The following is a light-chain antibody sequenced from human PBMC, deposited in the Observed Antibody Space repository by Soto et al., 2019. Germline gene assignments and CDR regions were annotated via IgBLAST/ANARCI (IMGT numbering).Light chain of an antibody. CDR1: QSVSSN. J-gene: IGKJ1*01. Sequence: EIVMTQSPATLSVSPGERATLSCRASQSVSSNLAWYQQKPGQAPRLLLYGTSTRATGIPARFSGSRSGTEFTLTISSLLSEDFAVYYCQHYNNCPRTFGQGTKMEIK. V-gene: IGKV3-15*01. CDR2: GTS. CDR3: QHYNNCPRT.